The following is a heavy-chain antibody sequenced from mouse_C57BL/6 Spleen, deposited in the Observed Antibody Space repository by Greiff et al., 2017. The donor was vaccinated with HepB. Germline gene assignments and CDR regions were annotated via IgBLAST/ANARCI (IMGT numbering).Heavy chain of an antibody. CDR1: GYTFTSYT. CDR3: ARFTTVGHFDY. V-gene: IGHV1-4*01. Sequence: QVQVQQSGAELARPGASVKMSCKASGYTFTSYTMHWVKQRPGQGLEWIGYINPSSGYTKYNQKFKDKATLTADKSSSTAYMQLSSLTSEDSAVYYCARFTTVGHFDYWGQGTTLTVSS. CDR2: INPSSGYT. J-gene: IGHJ2*01. D-gene: IGHD1-1*01.